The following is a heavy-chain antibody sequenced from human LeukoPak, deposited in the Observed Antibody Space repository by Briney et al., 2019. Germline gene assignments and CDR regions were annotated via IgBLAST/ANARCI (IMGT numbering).Heavy chain of an antibody. D-gene: IGHD4-17*01. CDR3: ARVEGTNDYGDYAGQDWFDP. J-gene: IGHJ5*02. CDR1: GGSISSSSYY. V-gene: IGHV4-39*07. Sequence: SETLSLTCTVSGGSISSSSYYWGWIRQPPGKGLEWIGSIYYSGSTYYNPSLKSRVTISVDTSKNQFSLKLSSVTAADTAVYYCARVEGTNDYGDYAGQDWFDPWGQGTLVTVSS. CDR2: IYYSGST.